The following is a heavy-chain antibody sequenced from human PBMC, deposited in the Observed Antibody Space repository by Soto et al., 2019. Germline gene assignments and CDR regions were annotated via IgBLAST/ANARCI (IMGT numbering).Heavy chain of an antibody. CDR3: ARDSDYGGKGGLDY. CDR2: IHSDGKRT. Sequence: PVGSLRLSCAASGFTFSSYWMHWVRQAPGKGLVWVARIHSDGKRTTYADFVKGRFTISRDNAKNTVYLQVNSLRAEDTAVYYCARDSDYGGKGGLDYWGQGTLVTVSS. CDR1: GFTFSSYW. V-gene: IGHV3-74*01. J-gene: IGHJ4*02. D-gene: IGHD4-17*01.